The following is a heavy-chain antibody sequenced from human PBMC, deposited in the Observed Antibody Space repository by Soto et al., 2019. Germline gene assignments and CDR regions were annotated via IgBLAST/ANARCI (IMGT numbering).Heavy chain of an antibody. V-gene: IGHV4-30-2*01. CDR1: GGSISNAAYS. CDR2: IYPSGMP. CDR3: ARERGGYGLFDS. J-gene: IGHJ4*02. Sequence: PSETLSLTCTVSGGSISNAAYSWSWIRQPPGKGLEWIGYIYPSGMPFYNPSLRSRVTISIDRSNDQFSLNLKSVTGADTAVYYCARERGGYGLFDSWGQGTLVTVSS. D-gene: IGHD5-18*01.